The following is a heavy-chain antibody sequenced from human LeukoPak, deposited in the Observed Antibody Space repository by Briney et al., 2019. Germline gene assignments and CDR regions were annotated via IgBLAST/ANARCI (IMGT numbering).Heavy chain of an antibody. CDR2: INPSDGST. CDR1: GYTFSSYW. D-gene: IGHD6-13*01. J-gene: IGHJ4*02. Sequence: GASVKASCKASGYTFSSYWIQWVRQAPGQGLEWMGLINPSDGSTAYAHTFQGRVTMTRDTSTSTVYMDLSSLRSEDTAVYYCARAPRNSSTMLDFWGQGTLVTVFS. V-gene: IGHV1-46*01. CDR3: ARAPRNSSTMLDF.